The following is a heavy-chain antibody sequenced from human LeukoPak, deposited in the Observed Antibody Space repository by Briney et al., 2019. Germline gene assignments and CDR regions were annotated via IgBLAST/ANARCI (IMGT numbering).Heavy chain of an antibody. V-gene: IGHV1-18*01. CDR3: ARARGGTVTTPPYYFDY. D-gene: IGHD4-11*01. CDR2: ISAYNGNT. Sequence: RASVKVSCKASGYTFTSYGISWVRQAPGQGLEWMGWISAYNGNTNYAQKLQGRVTMTTDTSTSTAYMELRSLRSDDTAVYYCARARGGTVTTPPYYFDYWGQGTLVTVSS. CDR1: GYTFTSYG. J-gene: IGHJ4*02.